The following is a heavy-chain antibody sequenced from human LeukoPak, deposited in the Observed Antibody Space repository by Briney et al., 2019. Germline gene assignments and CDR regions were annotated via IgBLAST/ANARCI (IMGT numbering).Heavy chain of an antibody. CDR2: IYTSGST. CDR3: ARDDYSNDGTFVDY. J-gene: IGHJ4*02. Sequence: SETLSLTCTVSGGSISSYYRSWIRQPAGKGLEWIGRIYTSGSTNYNPSLKSRVTMSVDTSKNQFSLKLSSVTAADTAVYYCARDDYSNDGTFVDYWGQGTLVTVSS. CDR1: GGSISSYY. D-gene: IGHD4-11*01. V-gene: IGHV4-4*07.